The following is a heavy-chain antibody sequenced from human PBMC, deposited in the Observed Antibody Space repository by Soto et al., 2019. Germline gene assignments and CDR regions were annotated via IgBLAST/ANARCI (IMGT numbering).Heavy chain of an antibody. CDR2: INPYNGNT. CDR1: GYTFTSYG. CDR3: ARVGVGLAAPRVWPY. V-gene: IGHV1-18*01. D-gene: IGHD6-13*01. J-gene: IGHJ4*02. Sequence: QVQLAQSGAEVKKPGASVKVSCKASGYTFTSYGISWVRQAPGQGLEWMAWINPYNGNTKYAEKFLGRVTVTTDTSTATADMEVRSLTSVDTAVFYCARVGVGLAAPRVWPYWGQGTPVTVSS.